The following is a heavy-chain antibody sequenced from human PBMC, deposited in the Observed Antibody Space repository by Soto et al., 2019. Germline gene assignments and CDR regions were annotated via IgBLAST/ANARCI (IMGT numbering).Heavy chain of an antibody. Sequence: SETLSLTCAVYGGSFSGYYWSWIRQPPGKVLEWIGEINHSGSTNYNPSLKSRVTISVDTSKNQFSLKLSSVTAADTAVYYCASGSSSSSGAAMDVWGQGTTVTVSS. D-gene: IGHD6-6*01. CDR3: ASGSSSSSGAAMDV. CDR2: INHSGST. CDR1: GGSFSGYY. J-gene: IGHJ6*02. V-gene: IGHV4-34*01.